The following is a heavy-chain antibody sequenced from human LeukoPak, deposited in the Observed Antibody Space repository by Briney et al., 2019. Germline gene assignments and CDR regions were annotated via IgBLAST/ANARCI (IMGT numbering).Heavy chain of an antibody. Sequence: SQTLSLTCAISGDSVSSNSAAWNWIRQSPSRGLEWLGRTYYRSKWYNDYAVSVKSRITINPDTSKNQFSLQLNSVTPEDTAVYYCAREEGESSGWYINYYYGMDVWGQGTTVTVSS. CDR3: AREEGESSGWYINYYYGMDV. J-gene: IGHJ6*01. CDR1: GDSVSSNSAA. CDR2: TYYRSKWYN. V-gene: IGHV6-1*01. D-gene: IGHD6-13*01.